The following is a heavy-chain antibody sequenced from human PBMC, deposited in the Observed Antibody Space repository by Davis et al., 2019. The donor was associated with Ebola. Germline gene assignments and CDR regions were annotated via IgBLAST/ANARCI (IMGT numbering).Heavy chain of an antibody. CDR2: MDPNSGDT. V-gene: IGHV1-2*02. CDR1: GYTFTGYY. Sequence: AASVKVSCKASGYTFTGYYMHWVRQASGQGLEWMAWMDPNSGDTGYAQKLQGRVTMTTDTSTSTAYMELRSLRSDDTAVYYCARDPGPRITIFGVVITAPTYYYYGMDVWGQGTTVTVSS. CDR3: ARDPGPRITIFGVVITAPTYYYYGMDV. J-gene: IGHJ6*02. D-gene: IGHD3-3*01.